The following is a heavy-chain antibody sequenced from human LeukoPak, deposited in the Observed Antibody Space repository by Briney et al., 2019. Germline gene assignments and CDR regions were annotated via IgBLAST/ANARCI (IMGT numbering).Heavy chain of an antibody. J-gene: IGHJ4*02. Sequence: GASVKVSCKASGYTFTSHGITWVRQAPGQGLEWMAWISTYNGNTVYAQQVQGRVTLTTDTSTSTAFMELRSLTSDDTAVYYCARDTFGSQKGSDYWGQGTLVTVSS. CDR1: GYTFTSHG. D-gene: IGHD2/OR15-2a*01. CDR2: ISTYNGNT. CDR3: ARDTFGSQKGSDY. V-gene: IGHV1-18*01.